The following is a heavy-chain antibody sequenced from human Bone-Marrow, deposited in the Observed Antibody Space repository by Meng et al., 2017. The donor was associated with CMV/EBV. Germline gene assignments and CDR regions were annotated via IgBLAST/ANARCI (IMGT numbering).Heavy chain of an antibody. D-gene: IGHD1-26*01. J-gene: IGHJ4*02. CDR1: GFTFSSYG. CDR3: AKDPRIVGATPIFDY. Sequence: GESLKISCAASGFTFSSYGMHWVRQAPGKGLEWVSAISGSGGSTYYADSVKGRFTISRDNSKNTLYLQMNSLRAEDTAVYYCAKDPRIVGATPIFDYWGQGTLVTGSS. V-gene: IGHV3-23*01. CDR2: ISGSGGST.